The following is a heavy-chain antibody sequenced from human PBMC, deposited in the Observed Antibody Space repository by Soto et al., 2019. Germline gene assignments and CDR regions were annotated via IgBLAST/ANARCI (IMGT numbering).Heavy chain of an antibody. J-gene: IGHJ6*02. D-gene: IGHD4-17*01. CDR1: GFTFSSYA. Sequence: EVQLLESGGGLVQPGGSLRLSCAASGFTFSSYAMSWVRQAPGKGLEWVSTISGTYSTYYADSVKGRFTISRDNSKNTLYLQMNSLRAEDTAVYYCAKCDRMTTVKTPYAMDVWGLGTTVTVSS. V-gene: IGHV3-23*01. CDR3: AKCDRMTTVKTPYAMDV. CDR2: ISGTYST.